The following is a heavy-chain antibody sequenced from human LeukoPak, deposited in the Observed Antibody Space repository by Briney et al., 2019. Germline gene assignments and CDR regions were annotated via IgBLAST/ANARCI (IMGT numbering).Heavy chain of an antibody. J-gene: IGHJ4*02. CDR2: IIPIFGTA. Sequence: ASVKVSCKASGGTFSSYAISWVRQAPGQGLEWMGGIIPIFGTANYAQKFQGRVTITADESTSTAYMELSSLRSEDTAVYYCARERDSSSWYFDYWGQGTLVIVSS. V-gene: IGHV1-69*13. CDR1: GGTFSSYA. CDR3: ARERDSSSWYFDY. D-gene: IGHD6-13*01.